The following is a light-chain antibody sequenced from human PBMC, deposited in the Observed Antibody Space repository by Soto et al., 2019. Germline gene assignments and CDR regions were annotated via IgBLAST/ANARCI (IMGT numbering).Light chain of an antibody. CDR2: GAS. V-gene: IGKV3-20*01. CDR1: QSVSSN. CDR3: QHYGGSPKT. Sequence: EMVMTQSPATLSVSPGERATLSCRASQSVSSNLAWYQQKPGQAPRLLIYGASSRATGIPDRFSGRGSGTDFTLTISRLEPEDFAVYYCQHYGGSPKTFGQGTKVDIK. J-gene: IGKJ1*01.